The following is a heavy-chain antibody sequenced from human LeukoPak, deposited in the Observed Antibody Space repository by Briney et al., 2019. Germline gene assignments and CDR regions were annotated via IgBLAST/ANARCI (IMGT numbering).Heavy chain of an antibody. J-gene: IGHJ6*02. Sequence: GASVKVSCKASGYSFTGYYMHWVRQAPGQGLEWMGWINPNSGGTNYAQKFQGWVTMTRDTSISTAYMELSRLRSDDTAVYYCARGHDILTGYYLDYYGMDVWGQGTTVTVSS. CDR1: GYSFTGYY. V-gene: IGHV1-2*04. CDR3: ARGHDILTGYYLDYYGMDV. CDR2: INPNSGGT. D-gene: IGHD3-9*01.